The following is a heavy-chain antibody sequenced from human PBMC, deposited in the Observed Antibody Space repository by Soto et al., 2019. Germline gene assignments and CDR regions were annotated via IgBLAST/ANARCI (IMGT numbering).Heavy chain of an antibody. CDR1: GYTLTELS. V-gene: IGHV1-24*01. CDR3: ATDNPKKIFTNSSGWYNFDY. D-gene: IGHD6-19*01. Sequence: GASVKVSCKVSGYTLTELSMHWVRQAPGKGLEWMGGFDPEDGETIYAQKFQGRVTMTEDTSTDTAYMELSSLRSEDTAVYYCATDNPKKIFTNSSGWYNFDYWGQGTLVTVSS. CDR2: FDPEDGET. J-gene: IGHJ4*02.